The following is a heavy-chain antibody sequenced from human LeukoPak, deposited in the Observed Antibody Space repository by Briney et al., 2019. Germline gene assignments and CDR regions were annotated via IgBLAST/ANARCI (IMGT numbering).Heavy chain of an antibody. J-gene: IGHJ6*02. D-gene: IGHD1-7*01. CDR1: GYTFTSYD. Sequence: ASVTVSCKASGYTFTSYDINWVRQATGQGLEWMGWMNPNSGNTGYAQKFQGRVTMTRNTSISTAYMELSSLRSEDTAVYYCARGGVPNWNSYYYYYGMDVWGQGTTVTVSS. CDR3: ARGGVPNWNSYYYYYGMDV. CDR2: MNPNSGNT. V-gene: IGHV1-8*01.